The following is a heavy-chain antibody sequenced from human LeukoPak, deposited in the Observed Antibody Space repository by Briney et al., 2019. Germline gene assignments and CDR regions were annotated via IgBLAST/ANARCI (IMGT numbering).Heavy chain of an antibody. Sequence: PGGSLRLSCAASGFTFSSYAMSWVRQAPGKGLEWVSAISGSGGSTYYADSVKGRFTISRDNSKNTLYLQMNSLRAEDTAVYYCAHVVLPAAMWHGMDVWGQGTTVTVSS. J-gene: IGHJ6*02. CDR2: ISGSGGST. CDR3: AHVVLPAAMWHGMDV. D-gene: IGHD2-2*01. CDR1: GFTFSSYA. V-gene: IGHV3-23*01.